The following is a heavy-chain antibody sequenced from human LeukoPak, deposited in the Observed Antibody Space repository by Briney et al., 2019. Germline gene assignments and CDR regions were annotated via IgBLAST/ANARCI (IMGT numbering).Heavy chain of an antibody. CDR1: GGSISSSSYY. CDR3: ARVDYYDSSGYHYSYYMDV. J-gene: IGHJ6*03. CDR2: IYHSGST. D-gene: IGHD3-22*01. V-gene: IGHV4-39*07. Sequence: SETLSLTCTVSGGSISSSSYYWGWIRQPPGKGLEWIGSIYHSGSTYYNPSLKSRVTISVDTSKNQFSLKLSSVTAADTAVYYCARVDYYDSSGYHYSYYMDVWGKGTTVTVSS.